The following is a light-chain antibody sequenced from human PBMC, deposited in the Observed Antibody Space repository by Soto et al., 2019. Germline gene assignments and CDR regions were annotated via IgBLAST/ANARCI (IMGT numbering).Light chain of an antibody. CDR3: HQRGTWPET. J-gene: IGKJ1*01. V-gene: IGKV3-11*01. Sequence: EIVLTQFPATLSLSPGERATLSCRASQSVSTYLAWYQQKPGQAPRLLIYGASNRATGIPARFSGSGSGTDFTLTIGSLEPEDYAVYYYHQRGTWPETFGQGTKVDIK. CDR1: QSVSTY. CDR2: GAS.